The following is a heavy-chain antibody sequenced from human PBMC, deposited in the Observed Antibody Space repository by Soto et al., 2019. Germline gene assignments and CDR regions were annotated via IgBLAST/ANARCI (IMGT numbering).Heavy chain of an antibody. Sequence: GGSVRLSCVASGFRFSSYGMSWVRQAAGEGLEWVSVISGRDGSTYYADFVKGRFTISRDDSRNTLYLQMHSLRAEDTAVYYCARDRERDAWYEDYWGQGT. CDR3: ARDRERDAWYEDY. CDR1: GFRFSSYG. J-gene: IGHJ4*02. CDR2: ISGRDGST. D-gene: IGHD6-13*01. V-gene: IGHV3-23*01.